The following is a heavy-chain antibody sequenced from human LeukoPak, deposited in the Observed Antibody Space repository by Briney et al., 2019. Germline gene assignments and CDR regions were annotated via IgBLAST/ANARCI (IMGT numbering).Heavy chain of an antibody. CDR1: GFTFSSYG. CDR3: ALRESPGY. V-gene: IGHV3-23*01. CDR2: ISAGGHST. Sequence: GGSLRLSCAASGFTFSSYGMSWVRQAPGKGLEWVSSISAGGHSTDYADSVKGRFTISRDISKSTLCLQMSSLRAEDTAVYYCALRESPGYWGQGTLVTVSS. J-gene: IGHJ4*02. D-gene: IGHD4-17*01.